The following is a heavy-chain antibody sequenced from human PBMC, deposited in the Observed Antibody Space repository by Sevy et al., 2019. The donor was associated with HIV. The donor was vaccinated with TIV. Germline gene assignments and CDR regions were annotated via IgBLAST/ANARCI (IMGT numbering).Heavy chain of an antibody. CDR3: ARGPYHDNSGSDY. Sequence: SETLSLTCTVSGGSIISYYWTWIRQPPGKGLEWIGYISYNGRTSYNPSLKSRVTISVDTSKNQFSLRLRSVTAADTAVYYCARGPYHDNSGSDYWGQGTLVTVSS. V-gene: IGHV4-59*01. D-gene: IGHD3-22*01. CDR2: ISYNGRT. CDR1: GGSIISYY. J-gene: IGHJ4*02.